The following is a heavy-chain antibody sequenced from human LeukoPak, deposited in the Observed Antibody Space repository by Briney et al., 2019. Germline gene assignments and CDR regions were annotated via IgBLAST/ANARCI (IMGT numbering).Heavy chain of an antibody. CDR1: GGSISSYY. CDR3: ARRTALGGAFDI. D-gene: IGHD3-16*01. Sequence: PSETLSLTCTVSGGSISSYYWNWIRQPPGKGLEWIGYINYIRTTDYNPSLKSRVTISPDTSKNRFSLKLSSVTAADTAVYYCARRTALGGAFDIWGQGTMVTVSS. J-gene: IGHJ3*02. CDR2: INYIRTT. V-gene: IGHV4-59*12.